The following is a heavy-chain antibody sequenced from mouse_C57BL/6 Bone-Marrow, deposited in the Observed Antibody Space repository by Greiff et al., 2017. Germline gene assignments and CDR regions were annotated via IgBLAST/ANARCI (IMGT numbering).Heavy chain of an antibody. D-gene: IGHD2-5*01. CDR3: ARYSNLPWYFDV. CDR2: INYDGSST. Sequence: EVKLVESEGGLVQPGSSMKLSCTASGFTFSDYYMAWVRQVPEKGLEWVANINYDGSSTYYLDPLKSRFIISRDNAKNILYLQMSSLKSEDTATYYCARYSNLPWYFDVWGTGTTVTVSS. CDR1: GFTFSDYY. J-gene: IGHJ1*03. V-gene: IGHV5-16*01.